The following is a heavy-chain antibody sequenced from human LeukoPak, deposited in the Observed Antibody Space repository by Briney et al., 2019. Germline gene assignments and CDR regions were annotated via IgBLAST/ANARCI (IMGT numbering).Heavy chain of an antibody. D-gene: IGHD2-8*02. CDR2: VGGRGGPRT. CDR3: AKEGLLGGYYFDL. CDR1: GFTFSRYS. V-gene: IGHV3-23*01. J-gene: IGHJ4*02. Sequence: GGSLRLSCAASGFTFSRYSMAWVRQAPGRGLEWVSTVGGRGGPRTFYADSEQGRFTVSRDNSRDTVYLQMDSLGAEDTAIYYCAKEGLLGGYYFDLWGQGALVTVSS.